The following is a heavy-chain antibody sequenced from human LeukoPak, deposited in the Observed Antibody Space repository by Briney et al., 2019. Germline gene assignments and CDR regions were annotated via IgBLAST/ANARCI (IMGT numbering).Heavy chain of an antibody. CDR2: ITSSSSSI. J-gene: IGHJ4*02. Sequence: GGSLRLSCAASGFTFSSYSMNWVRQAPGKGLEWISYITSSSSSIYFADSVTGRFTISRDNAKNSLYLQMNSLRAEDTAVYYCARWRIAVAGTKGFDYWGQGTLVTVSS. CDR3: ARWRIAVAGTKGFDY. V-gene: IGHV3-48*01. CDR1: GFTFSSYS. D-gene: IGHD6-19*01.